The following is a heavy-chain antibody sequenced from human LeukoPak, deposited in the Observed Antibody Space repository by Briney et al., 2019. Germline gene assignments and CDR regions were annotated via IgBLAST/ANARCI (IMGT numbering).Heavy chain of an antibody. CDR3: ARGEQLVSFGP. CDR1: GGSFSGYY. J-gene: IGHJ5*02. CDR2: INHSGST. V-gene: IGHV4-34*01. Sequence: SETLSLTCAVYGGSFSGYYWSWIRQPPGKGLEWIGEINHSGSTNYNPSLKSRVTISVDTSKNQFSLKLSSVTAADTAVYYCARGEQLVSFGPWGQGTLVTVSS. D-gene: IGHD6-6*01.